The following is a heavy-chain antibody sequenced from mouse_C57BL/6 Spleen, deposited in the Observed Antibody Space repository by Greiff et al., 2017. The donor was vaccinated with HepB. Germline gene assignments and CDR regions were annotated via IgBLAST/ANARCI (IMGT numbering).Heavy chain of an antibody. CDR3: ARGDYYGLDY. D-gene: IGHD2-1*01. V-gene: IGHV1-76*01. CDR2: IYPGSGNT. CDR1: GYTFTDYY. Sequence: QVQLKQSGAELVRPGASVKLSCKASGYTFTDYYINWVKQRPGQGLEWIARIYPGSGNTYYNEKFKGKATLTAEKSSSTAYMQLSSLTSEDSAVYFCARGDYYGLDYWGQGTTLTVSS. J-gene: IGHJ2*01.